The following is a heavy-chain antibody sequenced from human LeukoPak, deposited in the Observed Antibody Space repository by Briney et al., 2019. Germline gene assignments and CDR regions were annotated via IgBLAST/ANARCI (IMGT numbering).Heavy chain of an antibody. D-gene: IGHD3-3*01. V-gene: IGHV4-34*01. Sequence: SETLSLTCAVYGGSFSGYYWSWIRQPPGKGLEWIGEINHSGSTNYNPSLKSLVTISVDTSKNQFSLKLSSVTAADTAVYYCARALYDFWSGYYTDWGQGTLVTVSS. CDR3: ARALYDFWSGYYTD. CDR1: GGSFSGYY. CDR2: INHSGST. J-gene: IGHJ4*02.